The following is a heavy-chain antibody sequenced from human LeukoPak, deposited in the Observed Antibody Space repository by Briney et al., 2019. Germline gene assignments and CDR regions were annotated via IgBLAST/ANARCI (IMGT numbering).Heavy chain of an antibody. V-gene: IGHV4-39*07. Sequence: SETLSLTCTVSGGSISTSSYYWGWVRQPPGKGLEWIGNIFYSGSTYYSPSLKSRVTISVDTSKNRFSLKLSSVTAADTAVYFCARGPYSYDSSGAFDIWGQGTMVTVSS. J-gene: IGHJ3*02. CDR2: IFYSGST. CDR3: ARGPYSYDSSGAFDI. CDR1: GGSISTSSYY. D-gene: IGHD3-22*01.